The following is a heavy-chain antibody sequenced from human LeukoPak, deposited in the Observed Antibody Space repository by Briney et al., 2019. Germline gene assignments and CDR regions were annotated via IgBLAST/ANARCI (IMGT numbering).Heavy chain of an antibody. J-gene: IGHJ4*02. V-gene: IGHV3-30*04. CDR2: ISYDGSNK. CDR1: GFTFSSYA. CDR3: ARATYYYDSSGYDKFDY. Sequence: GGSLRLSCAASGFTFSSYAMHWVRQAPGKGLEWVAVISYDGSNKYYADSVKGRFTISRDNSKNTLYLQMNSLRAEDTAVYYCARATYYYDSSGYDKFDYWGQGTPVTVSS. D-gene: IGHD3-22*01.